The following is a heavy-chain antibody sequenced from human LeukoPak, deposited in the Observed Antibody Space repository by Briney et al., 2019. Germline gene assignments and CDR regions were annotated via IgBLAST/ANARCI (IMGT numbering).Heavy chain of an antibody. CDR1: GVSISNYY. CDR2: VSINGGS. V-gene: IGHV4-4*07. Sequence: PSETLSLTCSVSGVSISNYYWSWIRQFAGKGLEWIGRVSINGGSNYNPSLTSRVSMSIDTSKSQFSLKLTSVTAADTAVYYCARGPLMSAGGGVDPWGQGTLVAVSS. J-gene: IGHJ5*02. CDR3: ARGPLMSAGGGVDP. D-gene: IGHD6-13*01.